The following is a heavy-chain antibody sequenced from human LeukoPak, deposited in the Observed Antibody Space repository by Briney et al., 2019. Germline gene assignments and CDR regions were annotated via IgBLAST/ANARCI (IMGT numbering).Heavy chain of an antibody. CDR1: GYSINSAYY. CDR2: MYHSGIT. Sequence: SETLSLTCTVSGYSINSAYYWGWIRQPPGRGLEWIGTMYHSGITYYNLSLKSRVTISVDTSKNQFSLKLSSVTAADTAVYYCARLGYATANFDYWGQGTLVTVSS. J-gene: IGHJ4*02. V-gene: IGHV4-38-2*02. D-gene: IGHD2-21*02. CDR3: ARLGYATANFDY.